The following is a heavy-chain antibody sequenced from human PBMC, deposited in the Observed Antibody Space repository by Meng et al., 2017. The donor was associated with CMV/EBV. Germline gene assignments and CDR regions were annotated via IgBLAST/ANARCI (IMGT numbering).Heavy chain of an antibody. Sequence: GESLKISCAASGFTFDDYGMSWVRQAPGKGLEWVSGINWNGGSTGYADSVKGRFTISRDNAKNSLYLQMNSLRAEDTAVYYCAVTTYYYYGMDVWGQGTTVTVSS. J-gene: IGHJ6*02. CDR1: GFTFDDYG. CDR2: INWNGGST. D-gene: IGHD4-11*01. CDR3: AVTTYYYYGMDV. V-gene: IGHV3-20*04.